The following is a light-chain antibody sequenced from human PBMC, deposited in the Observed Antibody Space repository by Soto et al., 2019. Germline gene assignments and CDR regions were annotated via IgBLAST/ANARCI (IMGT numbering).Light chain of an antibody. CDR2: EVT. CDR3: SSYTSSSTLD. J-gene: IGLJ1*01. CDR1: SSDVGGYNY. Sequence: ALTQPASESGSPAQSITISYKGTSSDVGGYNYVSWYQHHPGKAPKLIIYEVTYRPSGVSYRFSASKSGNTASLTISGLQAEDEADYYCSSYTSSSTLDFGTGTKVTVL. V-gene: IGLV2-14*01.